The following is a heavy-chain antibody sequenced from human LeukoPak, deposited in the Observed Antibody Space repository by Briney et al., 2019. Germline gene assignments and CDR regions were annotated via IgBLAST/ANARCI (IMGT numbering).Heavy chain of an antibody. D-gene: IGHD7-27*01. CDR1: GYTLPGHY. J-gene: IGHJ3*02. Sequence: GASVKVSCKASGYTLPGHYIHWVRQAPGQGLEWMGWISPHSGFTMYPQRFQGRVTMTTDTSISTAFLEVRRLRSDDTAAYYCARQTGDDALDIWGQGTMITVYS. CDR2: ISPHSGFT. CDR3: ARQTGDDALDI. V-gene: IGHV1-2*02.